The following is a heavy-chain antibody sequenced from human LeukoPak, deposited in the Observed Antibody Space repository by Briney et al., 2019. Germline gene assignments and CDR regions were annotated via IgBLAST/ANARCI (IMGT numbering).Heavy chain of an antibody. CDR2: ISGSGGST. V-gene: IGHV3-23*01. D-gene: IGHD4-11*01. Sequence: GGSLRLSCAASGFTFSSYAISWVRQAPGKGLEWVSAISGSGGSTYYADSVKGRFTISRDNSKNTLYLQMNSLRAEDTAVYYCAKVGTTVTLRPYYYYMDVWGKGTTVTVSS. CDR1: GFTFSSYA. CDR3: AKVGTTVTLRPYYYYMDV. J-gene: IGHJ6*03.